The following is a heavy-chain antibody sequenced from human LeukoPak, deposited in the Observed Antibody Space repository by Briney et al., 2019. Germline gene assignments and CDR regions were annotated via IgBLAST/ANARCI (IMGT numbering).Heavy chain of an antibody. V-gene: IGHV4-39*07. CDR2: IYYSGST. J-gene: IGHJ3*02. CDR1: GGSISSSSYY. Sequence: SETLSLTCTVSGGSISSSSYYWGWIRQPPGKGLEWIGSIYYSGSTYYNPSLKSRVTISVDTSKNQFSLKLSSVTAADTAVYYCARDQDIAVVPAAPDAFDIWGQGTMVTVSS. D-gene: IGHD2-2*01. CDR3: ARDQDIAVVPAAPDAFDI.